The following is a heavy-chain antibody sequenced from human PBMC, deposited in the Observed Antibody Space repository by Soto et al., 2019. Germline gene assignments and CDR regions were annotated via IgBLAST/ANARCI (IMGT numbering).Heavy chain of an antibody. J-gene: IGHJ6*02. Sequence: GGSLRLSCAASGFTFSNYAMNWVRQAPGKGLEWVSVISGSGGSTNYADSVKGRFTISRDSSKNTLYLQMNSLRAEDTAVYFCAKAVTTYYYYGMDVWGQGITVTVSS. CDR2: ISGSGGST. CDR1: GFTFSNYA. V-gene: IGHV3-23*01. D-gene: IGHD4-17*01. CDR3: AKAVTTYYYYGMDV.